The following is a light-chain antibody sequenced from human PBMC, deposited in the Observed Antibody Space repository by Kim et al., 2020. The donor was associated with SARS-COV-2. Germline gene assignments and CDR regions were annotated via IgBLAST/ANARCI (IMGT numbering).Light chain of an antibody. CDR2: DSS. CDR3: QQYFSSRAT. J-gene: IGKJ1*01. Sequence: IVLTQSPVTLSLSPGETATLSCRASQYIGVNSLAWYQQKPGQSPRLLVFDSSTRATGIPDRFSGSGSGTDFTLTISALEPGDSAVFSCQQYFSSRATFGQGTQVDIK. V-gene: IGKV3-20*01. CDR1: QYIGVNS.